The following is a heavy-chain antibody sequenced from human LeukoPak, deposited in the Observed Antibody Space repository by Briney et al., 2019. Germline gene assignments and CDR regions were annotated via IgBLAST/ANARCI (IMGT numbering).Heavy chain of an antibody. CDR3: AIGRRTALGGY. Sequence: SETLSLTCAVSGGSISSSNWWSWVRQPPGKGLEWIGEIYHSGSTNYNPSLKSRVTISVDTSKNQFSLKLSSVTAADTAVYYCAIGRRTALGGYWGQGTLVTVSS. D-gene: IGHD5-18*01. J-gene: IGHJ4*02. CDR2: IYHSGST. V-gene: IGHV4-4*02. CDR1: GGSISSSNW.